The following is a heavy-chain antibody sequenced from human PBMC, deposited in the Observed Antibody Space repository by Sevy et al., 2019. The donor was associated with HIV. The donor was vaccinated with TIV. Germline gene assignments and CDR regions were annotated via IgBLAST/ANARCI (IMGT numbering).Heavy chain of an antibody. J-gene: IGHJ5*02. D-gene: IGHD4-17*01. CDR1: GFSFSRYF. CDR2: INSDGSTT. CDR3: ARDTLGYGGNPNLDLDL. Sequence: GGSLGLSCAASGFSFSRYFMHWVRQAPGEGLVWVSRINSDGSTTNYADSVEGRFIVSRDNAKKTLYLELHSLRVEDTATYYCARDTLGYGGNPNLDLDLWGQGTLVTVSS. V-gene: IGHV3-74*01.